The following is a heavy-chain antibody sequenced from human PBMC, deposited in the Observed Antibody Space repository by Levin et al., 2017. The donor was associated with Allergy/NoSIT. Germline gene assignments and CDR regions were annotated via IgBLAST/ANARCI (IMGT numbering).Heavy chain of an antibody. D-gene: IGHD7-27*01. Sequence: PGESLKISCAASGFTFSSYSMIWVRQAPGKGLEWVSSITSSGSYIYYADSVKGRFTISRDNAKNSLYLQMNSLRAEDTAVYYCARKGHWGDYFDYWGQGTLVTFSS. CDR3: ARKGHWGDYFDY. CDR2: ITSSGSYI. J-gene: IGHJ4*02. CDR1: GFTFSSYS. V-gene: IGHV3-21*01.